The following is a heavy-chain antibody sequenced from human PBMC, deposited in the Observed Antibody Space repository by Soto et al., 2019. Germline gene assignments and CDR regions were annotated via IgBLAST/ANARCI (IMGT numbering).Heavy chain of an antibody. CDR1: GFTFSTYW. CDR2: LEQDGSER. J-gene: IGHJ4*02. Sequence: EVQLVESGGGLVQPGGSLRLSCAASGFTFSTYWMTWVRRPPGKGLEWVANLEQDGSERYYVDSVRGRFTISRDNAKNSLYLQMNSLRADDTSVYYCVCGGNSFVYWGQGTLVTVSP. CDR3: VCGGNSFVY. V-gene: IGHV3-7*01. D-gene: IGHD3-16*01.